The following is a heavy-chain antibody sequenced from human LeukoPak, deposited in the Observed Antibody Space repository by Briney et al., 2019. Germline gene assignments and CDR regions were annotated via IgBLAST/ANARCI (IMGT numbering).Heavy chain of an antibody. CDR3: ARLLVVVPAAIRGPLGWFDP. CDR1: GGSISSGGCY. Sequence: PSQTLSLTCTVSGGSISSGGCYWSWIRQHPGKGLEWIGYIYYSGSTYYNPSLKSRVTISVDTSKNQFSLKLSSVTAADTAVYYCARLLVVVPAAIRGPLGWFDPWGQGTLVTVSS. J-gene: IGHJ5*02. CDR2: IYYSGST. D-gene: IGHD2-2*01. V-gene: IGHV4-31*03.